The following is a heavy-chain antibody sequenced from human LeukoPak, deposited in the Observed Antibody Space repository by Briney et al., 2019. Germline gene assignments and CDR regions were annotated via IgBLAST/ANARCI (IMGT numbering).Heavy chain of an antibody. D-gene: IGHD6-6*01. J-gene: IGHJ4*02. CDR1: GFTFSSYA. Sequence: PGGSLRLSCAASGFTFSSYAMHWVRQAPGKGLEYVSAISSNGDNTYYANSVKGRFTISRDNSKNTLYLQMASLRAEDTAVYYCAKEECSGSSGIDYWGQGTLVTVSS. CDR2: ISSNGDNT. CDR3: AKEECSGSSGIDY. V-gene: IGHV3-64*01.